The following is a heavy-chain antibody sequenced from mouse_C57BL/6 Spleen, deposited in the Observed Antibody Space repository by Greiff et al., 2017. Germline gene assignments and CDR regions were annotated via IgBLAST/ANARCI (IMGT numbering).Heavy chain of an antibody. J-gene: IGHJ4*01. CDR2: IHPNSGST. CDR3: ASIYYYGSSYGNAMDY. Sequence: VQLQQSGAELVKPGASVKLSCKASGYTFTSYWMHWVKQRPGQGLEWIGMIHPNSGSTNYNEKFKSKATLTVDKSSSTAYMQLSSLTSEDSAVYYCASIYYYGSSYGNAMDYWGQGTSVTVSS. CDR1: GYTFTSYW. V-gene: IGHV1-64*01. D-gene: IGHD1-1*01.